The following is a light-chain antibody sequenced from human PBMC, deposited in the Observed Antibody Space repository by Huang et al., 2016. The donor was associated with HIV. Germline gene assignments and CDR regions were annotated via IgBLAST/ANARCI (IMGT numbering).Light chain of an antibody. CDR2: LAS. CDR3: QQYFSTPA. V-gene: IGKV4-1*01. CDR1: QSVLDRSNRKNY. Sequence: DIVMTQSPDSLPVSLGERATINCKSSQSVLDRSNRKNYLAWYQQKPGQAPKLLLSLASVRESGGPDRFRGSGSGTDFTLTLDNLQAEDVAVYYCQQYFSTPAFGQGTNVDI. J-gene: IGKJ1*01.